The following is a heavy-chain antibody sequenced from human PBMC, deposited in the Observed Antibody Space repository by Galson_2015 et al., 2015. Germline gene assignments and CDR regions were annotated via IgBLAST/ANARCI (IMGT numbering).Heavy chain of an antibody. J-gene: IGHJ3*02. CDR2: IIPIFGTE. CDR3: ARAGEGYCSGGSCSDAFDI. V-gene: IGHV1-69*13. D-gene: IGHD2-15*01. CDR1: GGTFSSYA. Sequence: SVKVSCKASGGTFSSYAISWVRQAPGQGLEWMGGIIPIFGTENYAQKFQGRVTITVDDSTSTAYMELSSLRSEDTAVYYCARAGEGYCSGGSCSDAFDIWGQGTMVTVSS.